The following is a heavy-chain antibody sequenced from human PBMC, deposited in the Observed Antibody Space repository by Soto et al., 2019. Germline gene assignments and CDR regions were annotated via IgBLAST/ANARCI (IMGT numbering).Heavy chain of an antibody. CDR3: ARQGWSGDYDY. CDR2: IYYSGST. D-gene: IGHD4-17*01. Sequence: SETLSLTCTVSGGSISSYYWSWIRQPPGKGLEWIGYIYYSGSTNYNPPLRSRVTISVDTSKNQFSPKLSSVTAADTAVYYCARQGWSGDYDYWGQGTLVTVSS. CDR1: GGSISSYY. V-gene: IGHV4-59*08. J-gene: IGHJ4*02.